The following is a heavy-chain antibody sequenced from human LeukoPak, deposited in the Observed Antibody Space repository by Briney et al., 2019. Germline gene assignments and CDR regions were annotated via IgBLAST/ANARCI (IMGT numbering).Heavy chain of an antibody. Sequence: ASVKVSCKASGYTFTSYDINWVRQAPGQGLEWMGWMNPNSGNTVYAQKFQGRVTMTRNTSISTAYMELSSLRSEDTAVYYCARGNPLGLEWFEDAFDIWGQGTMVTVSS. CDR1: GYTFTSYD. V-gene: IGHV1-8*01. J-gene: IGHJ3*02. D-gene: IGHD3-3*01. CDR3: ARGNPLGLEWFEDAFDI. CDR2: MNPNSGNT.